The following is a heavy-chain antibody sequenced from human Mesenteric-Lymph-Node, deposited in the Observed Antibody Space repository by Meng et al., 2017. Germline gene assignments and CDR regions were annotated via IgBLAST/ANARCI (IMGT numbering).Heavy chain of an antibody. D-gene: IGHD6-13*01. Sequence: QVQLSESGPGLGKPSQTLSLTCTVSGGSISSGGYYWSWIRQHPGEGLEWIGEIIHGGSPSYNPSLKSRVTISADTSKNQFSLKLSSVTAADTAVYYCARGSSSSWYFGYWGQGTLVTVSS. V-gene: IGHV4-31*03. CDR3: ARGSSSSWYFGY. CDR2: IIHGGSP. J-gene: IGHJ4*02. CDR1: GGSISSGGYY.